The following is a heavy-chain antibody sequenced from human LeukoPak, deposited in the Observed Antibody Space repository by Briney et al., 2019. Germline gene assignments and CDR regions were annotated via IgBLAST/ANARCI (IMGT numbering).Heavy chain of an antibody. Sequence: GGSLSLSCEASGVTIGNNYRSWVRRPPGKGLEWVSVIYSGDNTYYADSVKGRFTISRHNAKNTLYLQMNSLRAEDTAVYYCARIYYDYHFDYWGQGTLVTVSS. CDR3: ARIYYDYHFDY. J-gene: IGHJ4*02. CDR2: IYSGDNT. CDR1: GVTIGNNY. D-gene: IGHD3-22*01. V-gene: IGHV3-53*04.